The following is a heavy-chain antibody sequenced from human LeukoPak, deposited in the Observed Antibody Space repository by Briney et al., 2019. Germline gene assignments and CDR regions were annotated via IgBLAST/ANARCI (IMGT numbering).Heavy chain of an antibody. J-gene: IGHJ5*02. CDR1: GGSISSSSYY. CDR3: ARRESNWFDP. V-gene: IGHV4-39*01. CDR2: IYYSGST. Sequence: PETLSLTCTVSGGSISSSSYYWGWIRQPPGKGLEWIGSIYYSGSTYYNPFLKSRVTISVDTSKNQFSLKLSSVTAADTAVYYCARRESNWFDPWGQGTLVTVSS.